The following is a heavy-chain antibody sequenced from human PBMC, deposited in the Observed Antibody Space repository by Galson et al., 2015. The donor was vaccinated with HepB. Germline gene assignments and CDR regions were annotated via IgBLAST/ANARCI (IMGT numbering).Heavy chain of an antibody. CDR3: ARGGGFPDPYDY. D-gene: IGHD3-10*01. CDR2: IYYSGST. V-gene: IGHV4-61*08. Sequence: ETLSLTCTVSGGSISGYSISGYYWSWIRQPPGKGLEWIGYIYYSGSTNYNPSLKSRVAISVDTSKNQFSLRLSSVTAADTAVYYCARGGGFPDPYDYWGQGTLVTVSS. CDR1: GGSISGYSISGYY. J-gene: IGHJ4*02.